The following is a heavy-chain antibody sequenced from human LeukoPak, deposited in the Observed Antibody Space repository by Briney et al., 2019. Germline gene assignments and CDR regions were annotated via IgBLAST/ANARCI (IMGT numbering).Heavy chain of an antibody. V-gene: IGHV3-30*18. Sequence: GGSLRLSCAAPGFTFSSYGMHWVRQAPGKGLEWVAVISDDGSNKYYGDSVKGRFTISRDNSKNTLYLQMNSLRAEDTAVYYCAKDRGYSSSWYVFGYWGQGTLVTVSS. D-gene: IGHD6-13*01. CDR3: AKDRGYSSSWYVFGY. CDR2: ISDDGSNK. CDR1: GFTFSSYG. J-gene: IGHJ4*02.